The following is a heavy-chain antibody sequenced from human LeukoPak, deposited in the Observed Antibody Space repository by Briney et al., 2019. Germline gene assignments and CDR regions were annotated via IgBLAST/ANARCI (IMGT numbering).Heavy chain of an antibody. D-gene: IGHD6-13*01. V-gene: IGHV3-30*18. CDR1: GFTFSSYG. CDR2: ISYDGSNK. Sequence: GGSLRLSCAASGFTFSSYGMHWVRQAPGKGLEWVAVISYDGSNKYYADSVKGRFTISRHNSKNTLYLQMSSLRAEDTAVYYCAKDSTRSSPEDYWGQGTLVTVSS. J-gene: IGHJ4*02. CDR3: AKDSTRSSPEDY.